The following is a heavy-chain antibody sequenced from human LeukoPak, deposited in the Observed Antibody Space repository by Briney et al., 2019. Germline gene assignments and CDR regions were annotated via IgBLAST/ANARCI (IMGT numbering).Heavy chain of an antibody. V-gene: IGHV4-59*01. CDR2: IYYNGST. D-gene: IGHD5-24*01. Sequence: SETLSLTCTVSGGSLDSIRSFYWSWIRQSPDTGLEWIGYIYYNGSTDYNPSLKSRVTISVDTSKNQFSLKLTSVTTADTAVYYCARGPEMTSEFDIWGQGTMVTVSS. CDR1: GGSLDSIRSFY. J-gene: IGHJ3*02. CDR3: ARGPEMTSEFDI.